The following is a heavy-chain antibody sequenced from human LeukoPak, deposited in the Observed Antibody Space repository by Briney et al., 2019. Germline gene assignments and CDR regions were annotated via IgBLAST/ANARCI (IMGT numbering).Heavy chain of an antibody. CDR2: ISYDGSNK. D-gene: IGHD3-22*01. J-gene: IGHJ3*02. Sequence: GRSLRLSCAASGFTFSSYAMHWVRQAPGKGLEWVAVISYDGSNKYYADSVKGRFTISRDNSKNTLYLQMNSLRAEDTAVYYCARDQYYYDSSGYPGGFVDIWGQGTMVTVSS. CDR3: ARDQYYYDSSGYPGGFVDI. V-gene: IGHV3-30*04. CDR1: GFTFSSYA.